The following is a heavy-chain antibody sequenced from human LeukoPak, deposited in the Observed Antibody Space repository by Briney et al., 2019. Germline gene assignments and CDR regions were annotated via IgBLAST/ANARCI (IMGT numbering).Heavy chain of an antibody. J-gene: IGHJ3*02. CDR1: AYTFTKYG. CDR2: INAYGDNT. V-gene: IGHV1-18*01. Sequence: GASVKVSCKASAYTFTKYGITWVRQAPGQGLEWMGWINAYGDNTNCAQEFQGRVTMTTDTSTSTAYLELRSLRSDDTAVYYCARVRASENAFDIWGQGTMVTVSS. CDR3: ARVRASENAFDI.